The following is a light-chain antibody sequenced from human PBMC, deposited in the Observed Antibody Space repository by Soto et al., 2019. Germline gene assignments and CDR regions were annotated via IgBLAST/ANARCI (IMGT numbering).Light chain of an antibody. CDR2: DVS. CDR1: SSDVGGQKF. V-gene: IGLV2-14*01. J-gene: IGLJ1*01. Sequence: QSVLTQPASVSGSPGQSITISCTGTSSDVGGQKFVSWYLQSPGKVPKLIIYDVSSRPSGVSSRFSGSKSGNTASLTISGLQSEDEADYYCSSYTSSKTLIFGTGTKLTVL. CDR3: SSYTSSKTLI.